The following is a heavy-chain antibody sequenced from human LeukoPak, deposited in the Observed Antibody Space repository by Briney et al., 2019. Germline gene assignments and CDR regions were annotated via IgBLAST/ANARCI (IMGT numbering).Heavy chain of an antibody. CDR2: IKSKTHGGTT. Sequence: GGSLRLSCAASGFTFSNAWMSWVRQAPGKGREWVGLIKSKTHGGTTDYAAPVKGRFTISRDDSKNTLYLQMNSLKTEDTAVYYCTTMEYQPPDYWFDPWGQGTLVTV. CDR1: GFTFSNAW. D-gene: IGHD2-2*01. J-gene: IGHJ5*02. CDR3: TTMEYQPPDYWFDP. V-gene: IGHV3-15*01.